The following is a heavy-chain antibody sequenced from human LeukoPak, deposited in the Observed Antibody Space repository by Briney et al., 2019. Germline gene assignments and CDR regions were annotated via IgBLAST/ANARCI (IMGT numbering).Heavy chain of an antibody. J-gene: IGHJ4*02. CDR3: ASGYGTFDY. CDR2: INHSGST. D-gene: IGHD1-14*01. V-gene: IGHV4-34*01. Sequence: PSETLSLTCAVYGGSFSGYYWSWIRQPPGKGLEWIGEINHSGSTNYNSSFKSRVTISVDTSKNQFSLKLSSVTAADTAVYYCASGYGTFDYWGQGTLVTVSS. CDR1: GGSFSGYY.